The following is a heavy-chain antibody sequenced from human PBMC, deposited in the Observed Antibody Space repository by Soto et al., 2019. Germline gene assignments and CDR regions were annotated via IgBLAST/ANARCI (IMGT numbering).Heavy chain of an antibody. CDR2: IYYSGST. D-gene: IGHD2-15*01. Sequence: SETLSLTCTVSGGSISSYYWSWIRQPPGKGLEWIGYIYYSGSTNYNPSLKSRVTISVDTSKNQFSLKLSSVTAADTAVYYCAGLSYCSGGSCYPVDYWGQGTLVTVSS. CDR1: GGSISSYY. CDR3: AGLSYCSGGSCYPVDY. J-gene: IGHJ4*02. V-gene: IGHV4-59*01.